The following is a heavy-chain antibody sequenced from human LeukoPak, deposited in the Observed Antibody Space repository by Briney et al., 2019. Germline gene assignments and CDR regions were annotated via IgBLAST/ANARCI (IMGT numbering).Heavy chain of an antibody. V-gene: IGHV3-74*01. J-gene: IGHJ6*02. D-gene: IGHD3-16*01. Sequence: GGSLRLSCAASGLTISDSWMHWVRQAPGKGLMWVSRLASDESNKIYADSVKGRFTISRDNAKNSLYLQMSNLRAEDTAVYYCARGGGLDVWGQGATVTVSS. CDR1: GLTISDSW. CDR2: LASDESNK. CDR3: ARGGGLDV.